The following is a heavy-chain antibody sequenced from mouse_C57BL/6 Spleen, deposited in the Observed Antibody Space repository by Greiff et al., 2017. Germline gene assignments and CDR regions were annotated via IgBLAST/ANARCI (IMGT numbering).Heavy chain of an antibody. Sequence: DVHLVESGGGLVQPGGSMKLSCVASGFTFSNYWMNWVRQFPEKGLEWVAQIRLKSDNYATHHAESVKGRFTISRDNSKSSVYLQMNNLRADDTGIYYCTGLGAAWFAYWGQGTLVTVSA. CDR1: GFTFSNYW. J-gene: IGHJ3*01. V-gene: IGHV6-3*01. CDR3: TGLGAAWFAY. CDR2: IRLKSDNYAT.